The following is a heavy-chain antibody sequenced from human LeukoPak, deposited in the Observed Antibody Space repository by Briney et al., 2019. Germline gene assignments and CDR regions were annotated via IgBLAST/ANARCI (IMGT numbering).Heavy chain of an antibody. V-gene: IGHV3-30*03. CDR2: ISYDGGNK. D-gene: IGHD3-10*01. CDR3: ARDGPSRGSGSYYDY. Sequence: GGSLRLSCAASGFTFSTYGMHWVRQAPGKGLEWVAVISYDGGNKYYADSVKGRFTISRDNSKNTLYLQMNSLRAEDTAVYYCARDGPSRGSGSYYDYWGQGTLVTVSS. J-gene: IGHJ4*02. CDR1: GFTFSTYG.